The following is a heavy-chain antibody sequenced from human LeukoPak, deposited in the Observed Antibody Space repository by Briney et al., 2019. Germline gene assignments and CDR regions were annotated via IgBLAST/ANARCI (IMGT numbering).Heavy chain of an antibody. D-gene: IGHD6-13*01. J-gene: IGHJ4*02. V-gene: IGHV1-18*01. CDR2: ISAYNGNT. CDR3: ARDSALAAGDGND. Sequence: ASETLSCTASGSTVTSYDISWARQAPRQGPGWMGWISAYNGNTNYAQKLPGKVTMTTDTSTSKAYMERRSRRSDDTAVYNCARDSALAAGDGNDWGQGTLVTVSS. CDR1: GSTVTSYD.